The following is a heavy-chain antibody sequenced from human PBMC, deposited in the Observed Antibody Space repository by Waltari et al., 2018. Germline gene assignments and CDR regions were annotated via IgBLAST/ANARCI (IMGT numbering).Heavy chain of an antibody. J-gene: IGHJ4*02. CDR2: IQSDGTT. CDR1: GFTVSGDF. D-gene: IGHD4-17*01. Sequence: EVHLVESGGGLVQPGGSLGLSCAASGFTVSGDFMSWVRQAPGKGLEWVSVIQSDGTTYYADSVKGRFTVSRDTSKNTVYLQMNSLRDEDTAVYYCARHDYGGYWGQGTLVTVSS. CDR3: ARHDYGGY. V-gene: IGHV3-66*04.